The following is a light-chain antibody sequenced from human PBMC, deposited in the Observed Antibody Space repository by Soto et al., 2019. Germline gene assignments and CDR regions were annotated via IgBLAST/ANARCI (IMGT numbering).Light chain of an antibody. J-gene: IGKJ1*01. V-gene: IGKV3-20*01. Sequence: EIVLTQSPGTLSLSPGERATLSCRAGQSVSSSFLVWYQQKAGQAPRLLIYGASSRATGVPDRFSGSWSGTDFTLTISRLEPEDSAVYYCQQFGSSPWTFGQGTKVDIK. CDR1: QSVSSSF. CDR3: QQFGSSPWT. CDR2: GAS.